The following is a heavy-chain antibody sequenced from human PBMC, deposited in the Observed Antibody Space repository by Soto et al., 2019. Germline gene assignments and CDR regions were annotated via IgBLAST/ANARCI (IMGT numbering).Heavy chain of an antibody. J-gene: IGHJ6*02. CDR2: IYHSGST. CDR3: ARDRRTNGYYYYYGMDV. D-gene: IGHD2-8*01. V-gene: IGHV4-4*02. Sequence: PSETLSLTCAVSGGSISSSNWWSWVRQPPGKGLEWIGEIYHSGSTNYNPSLKSRVTISVDKSKNQFSLKLSSVTAADTAVYYCARDRRTNGYYYYYGMDVWGQGTTVT. CDR1: GGSISSSNW.